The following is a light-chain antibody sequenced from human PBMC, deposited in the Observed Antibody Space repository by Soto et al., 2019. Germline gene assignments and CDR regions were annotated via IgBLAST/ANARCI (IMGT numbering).Light chain of an antibody. Sequence: QSALTQPASVSGSPGQSNTISCAGTSSDVGAYNYVSWYQQHPGKAPKLVIYEVGDRPSGVSNRFSGSKSGNTASLTISGLPAEDEADYYCSSYTSSTTQVFGGGTKLTVL. CDR2: EVG. J-gene: IGLJ3*02. V-gene: IGLV2-14*01. CDR3: SSYTSSTTQV. CDR1: SSDVGAYNY.